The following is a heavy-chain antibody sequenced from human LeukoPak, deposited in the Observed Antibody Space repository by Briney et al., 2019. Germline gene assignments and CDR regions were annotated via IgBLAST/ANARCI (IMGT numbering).Heavy chain of an antibody. Sequence: EPGGSLRLSCAASGFTFSSYSMTWVRLAPGKGLEWVSSISSSSSYIYYADSVKGRFTISRDNAKNSLYLQMNSLRAEDTAVYYCARDPEMADYGMDVWGQGTTVTVSS. D-gene: IGHD5-24*01. CDR2: ISSSSSYI. J-gene: IGHJ6*02. V-gene: IGHV3-21*01. CDR3: ARDPEMADYGMDV. CDR1: GFTFSSYS.